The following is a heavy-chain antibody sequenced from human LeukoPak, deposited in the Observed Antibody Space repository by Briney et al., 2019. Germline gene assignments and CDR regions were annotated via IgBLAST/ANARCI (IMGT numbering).Heavy chain of an antibody. CDR2: ISAYNGNT. V-gene: IGHV1-18*01. D-gene: IGHD3-22*01. Sequence: ASVKVSCKASGYTFTSYGIIWVRQAPGQGLEWMGWISAYNGNTNYAQKLQGRVTMTTDTSTSTAYMELRSLRSDDTAVYYCARVYRYYDSSGYSGFDFDYWGQGTLVTVSS. CDR1: GYTFTSYG. J-gene: IGHJ4*02. CDR3: ARVYRYYDSSGYSGFDFDY.